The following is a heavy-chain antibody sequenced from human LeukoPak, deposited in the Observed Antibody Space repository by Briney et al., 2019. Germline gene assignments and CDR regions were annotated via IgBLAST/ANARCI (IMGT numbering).Heavy chain of an antibody. CDR2: TKKDGSEK. J-gene: IGHJ4*02. V-gene: IGHV3-7*01. Sequence: GGSLRLSCGASGFTFSTYWMSWVRQAPGKGLEWVANTKKDGSEKYYVDSVKGRFTISRDNAKNSLYLEMNSLRVEDTAVYYCVREGYFVFDFWGQGALVTVSS. CDR3: VREGYFVFDF. CDR1: GFTFSTYW. D-gene: IGHD2-21*01.